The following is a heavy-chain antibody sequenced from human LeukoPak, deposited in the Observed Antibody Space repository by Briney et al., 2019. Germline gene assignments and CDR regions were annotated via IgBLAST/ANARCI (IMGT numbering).Heavy chain of an antibody. CDR1: GYTLTELS. D-gene: IGHD2-15*01. V-gene: IGHV1-24*01. J-gene: IGHJ4*02. Sequence: ASVKVSCKVSGYTLTELSMHWVRQAPGKGLEWMGGFDPEDGETIYAQKLQGRVTMTADTSTSTAYMELRSLRSDDTAVYYCARDWVVAAGGYFDYWGQGTLVTVSS. CDR3: ARDWVVAAGGYFDY. CDR2: FDPEDGET.